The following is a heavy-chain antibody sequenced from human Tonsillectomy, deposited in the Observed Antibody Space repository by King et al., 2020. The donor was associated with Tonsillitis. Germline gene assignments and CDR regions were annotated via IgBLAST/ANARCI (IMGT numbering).Heavy chain of an antibody. CDR3: EQRTSAYFYFDY. D-gene: IGHD3-22*01. Sequence: TLKESGPTLVKPTQTLTLTCSFSGFSFSTGGVGVGWIRQPPGKALEWLALIYWNDDKYYSPSLKTRLTITKDTSKNQVVLRMTNMDPVDTATYYCEQRTSAYFYFDYWGQGALVTVSS. CDR2: IYWNDDK. CDR1: GFSFSTGGVG. V-gene: IGHV2-5*01. J-gene: IGHJ4*02.